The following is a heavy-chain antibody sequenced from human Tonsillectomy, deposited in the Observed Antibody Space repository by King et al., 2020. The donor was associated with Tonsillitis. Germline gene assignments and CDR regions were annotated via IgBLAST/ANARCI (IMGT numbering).Heavy chain of an antibody. J-gene: IGHJ3*02. V-gene: IGHV3-30*02. CDR3: AKEMTGGSFEI. CDR1: GFTFSGYG. Sequence: VQLVESGGGVVQPGGSLRLSCAASGFTFSGYGMHWVRQAPGKGLEWVTFIRYDGSTKNYADSVKGRFTISRDNSKNTLYLQMNSLRVEDTAVYYCAKEMTGGSFEIGGQGTMVTVSP. CDR2: IRYDGSTK. D-gene: IGHD3-9*01.